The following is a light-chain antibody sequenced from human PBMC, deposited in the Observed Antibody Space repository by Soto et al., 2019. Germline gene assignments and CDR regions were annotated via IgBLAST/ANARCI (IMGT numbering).Light chain of an antibody. CDR1: SSDVGAYDY. CDR2: EVS. Sequence: QSALTQPASVSGSLGQSIAISCTGTSSDVGAYDYVSWYQQHLDKAPKLMIYEVSNRPSGVSNRFSGSKSVNTATLTISGLQADDEADYYCSSYTSSSTRVFGTGTKVTVL. V-gene: IGLV2-14*03. J-gene: IGLJ1*01. CDR3: SSYTSSSTRV.